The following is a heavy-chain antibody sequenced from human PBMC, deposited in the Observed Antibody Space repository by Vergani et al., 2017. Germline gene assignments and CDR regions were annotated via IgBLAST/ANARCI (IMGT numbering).Heavy chain of an antibody. V-gene: IGHV4-38-2*01. Sequence: QVQLQESGPGLVKPSETLSLTCAVSGYSISSGYYWSWIRQPPGKGLEWIGEINHSGSTNYNPSLKSRVTISVDTSKTQFSLKLSSVTAADTAVYYCASSIYCSSTSCSYFDYWGQGTLVTVSS. D-gene: IGHD2-2*01. CDR1: GYSISSGYY. CDR3: ASSIYCSSTSCSYFDY. J-gene: IGHJ4*02. CDR2: INHSGST.